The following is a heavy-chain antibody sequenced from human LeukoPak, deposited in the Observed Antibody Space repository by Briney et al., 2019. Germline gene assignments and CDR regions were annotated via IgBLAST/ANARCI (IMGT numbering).Heavy chain of an antibody. CDR3: ARAPRGSYYDVSRQNLYFDY. V-gene: IGHV4-61*02. Sequence: PSETLSLTCTVSGGSISSGSYYWSWIRQPAGKGLEWIGRIYTSGSTNYNPSLKSRVTISVDTSKNQFSLKLSSVTAADTAVYYCARAPRGSYYDVSRQNLYFDYWGQGTLVTVSS. CDR2: IYTSGST. J-gene: IGHJ4*02. D-gene: IGHD3-22*01. CDR1: GGSISSGSYY.